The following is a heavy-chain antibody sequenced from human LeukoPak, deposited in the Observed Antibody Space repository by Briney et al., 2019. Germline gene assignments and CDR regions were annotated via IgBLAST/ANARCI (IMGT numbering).Heavy chain of an antibody. CDR2: IRYDGSNK. CDR3: AKDSMWEVVTALTPLRGYFDY. V-gene: IGHV3-30*02. Sequence: PGGSLRLSCAASGFTFSSYWMSWVRQAPGKGLEWVAFIRYDGSNKYYADSVKGRFTISRDNSKNTLYLQMNSLRAEDTAVYYCAKDSMWEVVTALTPLRGYFDYWGQGTLVTVSS. CDR1: GFTFSSYW. J-gene: IGHJ4*02. D-gene: IGHD2-21*02.